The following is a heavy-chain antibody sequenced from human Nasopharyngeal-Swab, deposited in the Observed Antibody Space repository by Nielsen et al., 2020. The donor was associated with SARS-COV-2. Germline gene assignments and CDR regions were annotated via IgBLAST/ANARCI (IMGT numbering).Heavy chain of an antibody. CDR2: INPNSGGT. CDR3: ARKEATAMAELYYYGMDV. J-gene: IGHJ6*02. D-gene: IGHD5-18*01. Sequence: ASVKVSCKASGYTFTGYYMHWVRQAPGQGLEWMGWINPNSGGTNYAQKFQGRVTMTRDTSISTAYMELSRLRYDDTAVYYCARKEATAMAELYYYGMDVWGQGTTVTVSS. V-gene: IGHV1-2*02. CDR1: GYTFTGYY.